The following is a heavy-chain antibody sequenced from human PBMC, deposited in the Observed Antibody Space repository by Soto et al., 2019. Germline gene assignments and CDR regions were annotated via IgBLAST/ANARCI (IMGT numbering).Heavy chain of an antibody. CDR1: GLTFRTYW. D-gene: IGHD5-18*01. J-gene: IGHJ6*02. V-gene: IGHV3-7*05. CDR2: INQDGREK. CDR3: ARDGSTSWYSYDYHGMDV. Sequence: EVQLVESGGGLVQPGGPRRLSCEASGLTFRTYWLSWVGQVPGKGLEWVANINQDGREKNYVDSVKGRFTISRDNAKNSLYLQMSSLRAEDTALYYCARDGSTSWYSYDYHGMDVWGQGTTVTVSS.